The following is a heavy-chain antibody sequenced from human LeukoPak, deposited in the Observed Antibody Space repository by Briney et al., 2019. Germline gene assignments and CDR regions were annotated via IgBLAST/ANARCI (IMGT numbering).Heavy chain of an antibody. Sequence: PGGSLRLSCAASGFTFSSYAMHWVRQAPGKGLEYVSAISSNGGSTYYANSVKGRFTISRDNAKNSLYLQMNSLRAEDTAVYCCAELGITMIGGVWGKGTTVTISS. V-gene: IGHV3-64*01. D-gene: IGHD3-10*02. CDR1: GFTFSSYA. J-gene: IGHJ6*04. CDR3: AELGITMIGGV. CDR2: ISSNGGST.